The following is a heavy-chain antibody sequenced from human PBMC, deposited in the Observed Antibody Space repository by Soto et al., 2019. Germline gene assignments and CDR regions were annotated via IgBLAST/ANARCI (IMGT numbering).Heavy chain of an antibody. CDR2: VYYSGST. CDR1: GGSFSGYY. J-gene: IGHJ4*02. CDR3: AKADGSGRTPPSFNY. V-gene: IGHV4-34*01. D-gene: IGHD3-10*01. Sequence: SETLSLTCAVYGGSFSGYYWGWIRQPPGKGLEWIGIVYYSGSTYYNATLKSRVTISVDTSKNQFSLKLSSVTAADTAVYYCAKADGSGRTPPSFNYWGQGILVTVSS.